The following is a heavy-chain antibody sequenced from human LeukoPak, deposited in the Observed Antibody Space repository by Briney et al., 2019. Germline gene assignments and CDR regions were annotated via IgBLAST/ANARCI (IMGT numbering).Heavy chain of an antibody. D-gene: IGHD1-1*01. J-gene: IGHJ3*02. Sequence: SQTLSLTCTVSGGSISSGDYYWSWIRQPPGKGLEWIGYIYYSGSTYYNPSLKSRVTIPVDTSKNQFSLKLSSVTAADTAVYYCARVTTVLAFDIWGQGTMVTVSS. CDR2: IYYSGST. V-gene: IGHV4-30-4*01. CDR3: ARVTTVLAFDI. CDR1: GGSISSGDYY.